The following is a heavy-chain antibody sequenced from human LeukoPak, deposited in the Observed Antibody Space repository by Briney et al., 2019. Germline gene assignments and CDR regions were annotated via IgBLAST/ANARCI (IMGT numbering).Heavy chain of an antibody. J-gene: IGHJ6*04. V-gene: IGHV4-34*01. CDR2: INHSGST. CDR3: ARGRQWLRQYYYYYGMDV. CDR1: VGSFSGYY. Sequence: PSETLSLTCAVYVGSFSGYYWSWIRQPPGKGLEWIGEINHSGSTNYNPSLKSRVTISVDTSKNQFSLKLSSVTAADTAVYYCARGRQWLRQYYYYYGMDVWGKGTTVTVSS. D-gene: IGHD5-12*01.